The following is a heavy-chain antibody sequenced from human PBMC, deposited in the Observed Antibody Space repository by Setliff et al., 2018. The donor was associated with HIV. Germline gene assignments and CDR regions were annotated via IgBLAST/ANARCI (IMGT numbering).Heavy chain of an antibody. D-gene: IGHD3-3*01. CDR2: ISAYNGNT. CDR1: GHTFSGYG. V-gene: IGHV1-18*01. Sequence: ASVKVSCKASGHTFSGYGISWVRQAPGQGVEWMGWISAYNGNTNYAQKLQGRVTMTTDTSTSTAYMELRSLRSDDTAVYYCARGYYNFWSGYYDSRFPNPIDAFDIWGQGTMVT. CDR3: ARGYYNFWSGYYDSRFPNPIDAFDI. J-gene: IGHJ3*02.